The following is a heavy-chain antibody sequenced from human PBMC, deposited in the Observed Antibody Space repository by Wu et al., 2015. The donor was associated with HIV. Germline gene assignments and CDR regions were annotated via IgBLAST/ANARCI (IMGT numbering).Heavy chain of an antibody. Sequence: QVQLMQSGPDVKKPGASVEVACKAIHYNFARYGITWVRQAPGQGLEWMGWIIPILGTPHYAQKFQDRVTITADGSTRTVYMELRSLTSEDTAMYFCARDQRWGATTSFTFDPWGQGTLVIVSS. CDR2: IIPILGTP. D-gene: IGHD1-26*01. V-gene: IGHV1-69*11. CDR3: ARDQRWGATTSFTFDP. J-gene: IGHJ5*02. CDR1: HYNFARYG.